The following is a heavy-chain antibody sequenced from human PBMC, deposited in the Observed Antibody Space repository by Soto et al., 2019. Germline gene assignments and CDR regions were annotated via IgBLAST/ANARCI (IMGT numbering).Heavy chain of an antibody. Sequence: SETLSLTCTVSGGSISTSSYYWAWIRQPPGKGLEWIGSVYYSGTTYYNPSLKSRVTISADTSNNQFSLKLNYVTASETAMYFCERNFGYSRSWYVQFDIWGLGTLVTVSS. CDR2: VYYSGTT. J-gene: IGHJ4*02. V-gene: IGHV4-39*01. D-gene: IGHD6-13*01. CDR1: GGSISTSSYY. CDR3: ERNFGYSRSWYVQFDI.